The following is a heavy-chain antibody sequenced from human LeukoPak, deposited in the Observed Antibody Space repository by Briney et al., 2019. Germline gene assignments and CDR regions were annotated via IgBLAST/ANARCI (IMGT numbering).Heavy chain of an antibody. D-gene: IGHD4-17*01. CDR3: ARGMYGDYPWFDP. CDR2: MNPNSGNT. Sequence: GASVKVSCKASGYTFTSYDINCVRQATVQGLEWMGWMNPNSGNTGYAQKFQGRVTMTRNTSISTAYMELSSLRSEDTAVYYCARGMYGDYPWFDPWGQGTLVTVSS. CDR1: GYTFTSYD. J-gene: IGHJ5*02. V-gene: IGHV1-8*01.